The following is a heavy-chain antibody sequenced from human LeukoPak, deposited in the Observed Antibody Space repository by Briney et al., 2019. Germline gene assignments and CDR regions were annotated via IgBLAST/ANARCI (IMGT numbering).Heavy chain of an antibody. CDR1: GLTFGDYA. D-gene: IGHD1-26*01. J-gene: IGHJ6*02. V-gene: IGHV3-23*01. Sequence: GGSLRLSCTASGLTFGDYAMSWFRQAPGKGLEWVSAISAGGGSTYYADSVKGRFTISRDNSKNTLYLQMNSLRAEDTAVYSCAKSKGSGSYPYYGMDVWGQGTTVTVSS. CDR2: ISAGGGST. CDR3: AKSKGSGSYPYYGMDV.